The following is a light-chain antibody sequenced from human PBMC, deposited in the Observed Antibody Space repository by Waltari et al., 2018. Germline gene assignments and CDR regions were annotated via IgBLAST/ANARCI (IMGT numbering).Light chain of an antibody. V-gene: IGKV3-20*01. J-gene: IGKJ1*01. Sequence: EIMLTQSPGTLSLSPGERATLSCRASQSIGVYLSWYQQRPGQAPRLLIYGPSNRATGIPDRVSGSGSGTDFSLPISRLDPEDFAVYYCQHYVRLPVTFGHGTKVEIK. CDR3: QHYVRLPVT. CDR1: QSIGVY. CDR2: GPS.